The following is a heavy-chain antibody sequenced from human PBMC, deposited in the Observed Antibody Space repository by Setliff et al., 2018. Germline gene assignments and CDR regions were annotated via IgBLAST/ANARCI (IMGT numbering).Heavy chain of an antibody. D-gene: IGHD5-18*01. Sequence: ASVKVSCKASGGTFSSKAISWVRQAPGQGLEWMGGFIPSFGTTDYAQKFHGRVTIITDESTSTAYMELRSLRTEDTAVYYCAREGVDTRSSTDYRYYMDVWGKGTTVTVSS. CDR3: AREGVDTRSSTDYRYYMDV. CDR1: GGTFSSKA. CDR2: FIPSFGTT. V-gene: IGHV1-69*05. J-gene: IGHJ6*03.